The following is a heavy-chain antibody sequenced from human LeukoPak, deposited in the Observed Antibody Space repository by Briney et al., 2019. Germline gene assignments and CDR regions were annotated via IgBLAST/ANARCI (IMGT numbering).Heavy chain of an antibody. CDR1: GGSISSYY. Sequence: SETLSLTCTVSGGSISSYYWTWIRQPPGKGLEWIGYIYDSGSTNYNPSLKSRVTTSVDTSKNQFSLKLSSVTAADTAVYYCARRLKIFGVGKGDAFDTWGQGTMVTVSS. V-gene: IGHV4-59*01. CDR2: IYDSGST. CDR3: ARRLKIFGVGKGDAFDT. J-gene: IGHJ3*02. D-gene: IGHD3-3*01.